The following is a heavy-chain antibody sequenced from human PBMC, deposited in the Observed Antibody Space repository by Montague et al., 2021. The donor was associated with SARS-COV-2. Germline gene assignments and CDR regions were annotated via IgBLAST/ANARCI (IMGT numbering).Heavy chain of an antibody. CDR1: GFTFISYE. CDR3: TRDRSYFGY. CDR2: ISSSGGTI. V-gene: IGHV3-48*03. J-gene: IGHJ4*02. Sequence: SLRLSCAASGFTFISYEMNWVRQTPGKGLEWISHISSSGGTIYYAGSVKGRFTISRDNAKNSLYLQMHSLRAEDTGLYHCTRDRSYFGYWGQGTLVTVSS. D-gene: IGHD1-14*01.